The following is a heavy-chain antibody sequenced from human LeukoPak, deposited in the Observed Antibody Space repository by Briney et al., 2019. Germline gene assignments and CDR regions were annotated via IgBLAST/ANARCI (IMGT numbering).Heavy chain of an antibody. D-gene: IGHD5-18*01. CDR3: ARKVAVAMDLDY. J-gene: IGHJ4*02. Sequence: PGGSLRLSCAASGFTFKSYGMTWVRQIPGKGLEWVSSITGAGTSTKYADSVNGRFTISRDNSKNTLSLQMTGLRDEDTAVYYCARKVAVAMDLDYRGQGTLVTVSS. CDR2: ITGAGTST. CDR1: GFTFKSYG. V-gene: IGHV3-23*01.